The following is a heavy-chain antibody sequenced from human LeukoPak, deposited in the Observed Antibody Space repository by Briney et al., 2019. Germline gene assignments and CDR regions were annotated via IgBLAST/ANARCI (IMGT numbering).Heavy chain of an antibody. J-gene: IGHJ3*02. CDR3: ARDQYYDSSGYYFFRGAFDI. V-gene: IGHV1-2*02. D-gene: IGHD3-22*01. CDR2: INPNSGGT. CDR1: GYTFTGYY. Sequence: ASVKVSCKASGYTFTGYYMHWVRQAPGQGLEWMGWINPNSGGTNYAQKFQGRVTMTRDTSISTAYMELSRLRSDDTAVYYCARDQYYDSSGYYFFRGAFDIWGQGTMVTVSS.